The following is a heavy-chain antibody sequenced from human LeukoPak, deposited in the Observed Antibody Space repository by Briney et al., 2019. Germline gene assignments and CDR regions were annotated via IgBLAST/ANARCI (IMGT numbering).Heavy chain of an antibody. CDR3: ARDKRSYSGSYRASTVDY. CDR1: GFTFSGYD. J-gene: IGHJ4*02. D-gene: IGHD1-26*01. V-gene: IGHV3-48*03. Sequence: GGSLRLSCAASGFTFSGYDMNWVRQAPGKGLEWISYISSSGRTIYYADSVKGRFTISRDNAKNSLYLQMNSLRAEDTAVYYCARDKRSYSGSYRASTVDYWGQGTLVTVSS. CDR2: ISSSGRTI.